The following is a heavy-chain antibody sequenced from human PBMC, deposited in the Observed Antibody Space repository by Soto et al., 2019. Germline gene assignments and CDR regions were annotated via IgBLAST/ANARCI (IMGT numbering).Heavy chain of an antibody. CDR3: TRDANYRDDSAYYDVFDI. V-gene: IGHV3-7*01. Sequence: DVXLXXSXXGLVXPGXXLXXXCGASXFXFGXDWMAXVRQAPGXXLEGVDNIRKDGSQEHYADSVRGRFXVSXXXXXXXXXXXXXXLRLEDTAVYYCTRDANYRDDSAYYDVFDIWGQXTMVTVSS. J-gene: IGHJ3*02. D-gene: IGHD2-8*01. CDR2: IRKDGSQE. CDR1: XFXFGXDW.